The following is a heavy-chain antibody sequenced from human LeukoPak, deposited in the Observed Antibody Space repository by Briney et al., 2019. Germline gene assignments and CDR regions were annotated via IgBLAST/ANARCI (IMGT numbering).Heavy chain of an antibody. Sequence: SETLSLTCTVSGGSISSGDYYWSWIRQPPGKGLEWIGYIYYSGSTYYNPSLKSRVTISVDTSKNQFSLKLSSVTAADTAVYYCARLVHYYDSSGYYQRGWFDPWGQGILVTVSS. J-gene: IGHJ5*02. V-gene: IGHV4-30-4*01. CDR3: ARLVHYYDSSGYYQRGWFDP. D-gene: IGHD3-22*01. CDR2: IYYSGST. CDR1: GGSISSGDYY.